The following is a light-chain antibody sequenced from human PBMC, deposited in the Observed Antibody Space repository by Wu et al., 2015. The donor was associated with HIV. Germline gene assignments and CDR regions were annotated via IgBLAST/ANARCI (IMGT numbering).Light chain of an antibody. V-gene: IGKV1-5*03. J-gene: IGKJ2*01. CDR1: QSIIW. CDR2: QMS. CDR3: QQYNSHLGVT. Sequence: DIQMTQSPSTLSASVGDRVTITCRASQSIIWLAWYQQKPGKAPKLLIHQMSSLESGVPSRFSGSGSGTEFSLTISSLQPEDSATYYCQQYNSHLGVTFGQGTKLEIK.